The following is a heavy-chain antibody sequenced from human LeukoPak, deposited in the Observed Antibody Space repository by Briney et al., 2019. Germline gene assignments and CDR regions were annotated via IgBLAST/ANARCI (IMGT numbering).Heavy chain of an antibody. J-gene: IGHJ4*02. D-gene: IGHD2-15*01. CDR2: IYYSGST. Sequence: KPSETLSLTCTVSGGSISSSSYYWGWIRQPPGKGLEWIGSIYYSGSTYYNPSLKSRVTISVDTSKNQFSLKLSSVTAADTAVYYCARLAYPPYGGCSRYFDYWGQGTLVTVSS. CDR1: GGSISSSSYY. CDR3: ARLAYPPYGGCSRYFDY. V-gene: IGHV4-39*01.